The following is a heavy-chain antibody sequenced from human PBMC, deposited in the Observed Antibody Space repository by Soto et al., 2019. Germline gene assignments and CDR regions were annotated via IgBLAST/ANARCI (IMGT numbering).Heavy chain of an antibody. CDR1: GGSVSSSSYY. CDR2: IYYSGST. CDR3: ASTAVAGQSPG. V-gene: IGHV4-39*01. J-gene: IGHJ4*02. D-gene: IGHD6-19*01. Sequence: SETLSLTCTVSGGSVSSSSYYWGWIRQPPGKGLEWIGSIYYSGSTYYNPSLKSRVTISVDTSKNQFSLKLSSVTAADTAVYYCASTAVAGQSPGWGQGTLVTVSS.